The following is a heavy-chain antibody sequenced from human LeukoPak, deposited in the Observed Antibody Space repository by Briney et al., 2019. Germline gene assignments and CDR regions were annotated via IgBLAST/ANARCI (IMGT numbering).Heavy chain of an antibody. Sequence: SETLSLTCTVSGGSLSSPYYWGWIRQPPGKGLEWIGSIYHTGTAYYNPSLRSRVAMSVDTSKNQFSLNLSSVTAADTAVYYCARDWGTPMAHTDHWGRGTLVTVSS. V-gene: IGHV4-38-2*02. D-gene: IGHD3-16*01. J-gene: IGHJ5*02. CDR3: ARDWGTPMAHTDH. CDR2: IYHTGTA. CDR1: GGSLSSPYY.